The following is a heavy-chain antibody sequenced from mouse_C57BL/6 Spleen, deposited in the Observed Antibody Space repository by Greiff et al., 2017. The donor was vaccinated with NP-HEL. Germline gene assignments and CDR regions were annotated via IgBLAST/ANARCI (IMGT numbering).Heavy chain of an antibody. CDR1: GYTFTDYN. CDR2: INPNNGGT. V-gene: IGHV1-22*01. J-gene: IGHJ3*01. D-gene: IGHD1-1*02. CDR3: ARSGWLGNWFAY. Sequence: EVQLQESGPELVKPGASVKMSCKASGYTFTDYNMHWVKQSHGKSLEWIGYINPNNGGTSYNQKFKGKATLTVNKSSSTAYMELRSLTSEDSAVYYCARSGWLGNWFAYWGQGTLVTVSA.